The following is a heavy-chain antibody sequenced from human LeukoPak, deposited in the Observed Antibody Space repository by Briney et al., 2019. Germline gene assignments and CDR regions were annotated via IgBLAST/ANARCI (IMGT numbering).Heavy chain of an antibody. CDR2: ISSSSSYI. D-gene: IGHD3-3*01. V-gene: IGHV3-21*01. J-gene: IGHJ4*02. CDR3: ARDSYDFWSGYYLGGFDY. Sequence: GGSLRLSCAASGFTFSSYSMNRVRQAPGKGLEWVSSISSSSSYIYYADSVKGRFTISRDNAKSSLYLQMNSLRAEDTAVYYCARDSYDFWSGYYLGGFDYWGQGTLVTVSS. CDR1: GFTFSSYS.